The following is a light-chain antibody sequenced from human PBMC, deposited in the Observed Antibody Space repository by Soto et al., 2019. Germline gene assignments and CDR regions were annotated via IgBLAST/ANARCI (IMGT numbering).Light chain of an antibody. CDR3: QLRGNWPPFT. CDR1: QSVSNY. Sequence: EIVLTQSPATLSVSPGERATLSCRASQSVSNYLAWSQQKPGQAPRLLIYDASNRATGIPARFSGSGSGTDFTLTINSLEPEDFAVYYCQLRGNWPPFTFGPGTRVDIK. CDR2: DAS. J-gene: IGKJ3*01. V-gene: IGKV3-11*01.